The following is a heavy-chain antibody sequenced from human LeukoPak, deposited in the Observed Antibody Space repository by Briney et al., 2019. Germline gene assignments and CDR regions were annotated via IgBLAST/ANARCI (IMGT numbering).Heavy chain of an antibody. J-gene: IGHJ5*02. V-gene: IGHV3-48*01. CDR3: ARDINYCTPTLCHRNWFDP. D-gene: IGHD2-8*01. CDR2: ISSSSNTI. Sequence: GGSLRLSCAASGFSLSSYSMDWFRQTPGKGLEWISYISSSSNTIYYADSVEGRYTISRDNAKNALYLQMNNLRAEDSAVYFCARDINYCTPTLCHRNWFDPWGQGTLVTVSS. CDR1: GFSLSSYS.